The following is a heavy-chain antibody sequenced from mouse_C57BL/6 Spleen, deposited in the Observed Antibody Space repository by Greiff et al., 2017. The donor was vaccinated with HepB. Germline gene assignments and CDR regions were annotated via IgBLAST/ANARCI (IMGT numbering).Heavy chain of an antibody. Sequence: VQLQQSGPELVKPGASVKISCKASGYTFTHYYMNWVKQSHGKSLEWIGDINPNNGGTSYNQKFKGKATLTVDKSSSTAYMELRSLTSEDSAVYYCARYKGYYGNWGQGTTLTVSS. D-gene: IGHD2-1*01. CDR1: GYTFTHYY. CDR2: INPNNGGT. J-gene: IGHJ2*01. CDR3: ARYKGYYGN. V-gene: IGHV1-26*01.